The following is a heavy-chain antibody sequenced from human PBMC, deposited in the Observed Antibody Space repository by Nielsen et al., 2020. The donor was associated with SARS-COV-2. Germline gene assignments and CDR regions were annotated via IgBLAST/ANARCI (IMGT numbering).Heavy chain of an antibody. CDR2: ISYDGSNK. D-gene: IGHD5-24*01. CDR1: GFTFSSYA. CDR3: ARENRDGYNFVYFQH. Sequence: GESLKISCAASGFTFSSYAMHWVRQAPGKGLEWVAVISYDGSNKYYADSVKGRFTISRDNSKNTLYLQMNSLRAEDTAVYYCARENRDGYNFVYFQHWGQGTLVTVSS. V-gene: IGHV3-30-3*01. J-gene: IGHJ1*01.